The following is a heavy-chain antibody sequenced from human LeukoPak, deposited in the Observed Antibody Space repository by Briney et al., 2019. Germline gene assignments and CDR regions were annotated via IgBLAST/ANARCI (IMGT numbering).Heavy chain of an antibody. Sequence: SGPTLVNPTQTLTLTCTFSGFSLSTSGVGVGWIRQPPGKALEWLALIYWDDDKRYSPSLKSRLTITKDTSKNQVVLTMTNMDPVDTATYYCAHSSNYYDSSGYSIEAFDIWGQGTMVTVSS. CDR1: GFSLSTSGVG. D-gene: IGHD3-22*01. CDR2: IYWDDDK. V-gene: IGHV2-5*02. CDR3: AHSSNYYDSSGYSIEAFDI. J-gene: IGHJ3*02.